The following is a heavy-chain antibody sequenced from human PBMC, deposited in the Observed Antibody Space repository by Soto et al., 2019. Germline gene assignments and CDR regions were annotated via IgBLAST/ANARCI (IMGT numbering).Heavy chain of an antibody. Sequence: QVQLVESGGGVVQPGRSLRLSCAASGFTFSSYGMHWVRQAPGKGLEWVAVISYDGSNKYYADSVKGRFTISRDNSKNTLYLQRNSLTAEDTAVYYCARDFQPGYSGGWYYFDYWGQGTLVTVPS. V-gene: IGHV3-30*03. J-gene: IGHJ4*02. CDR1: GFTFSSYG. D-gene: IGHD6-19*01. CDR3: ARDFQPGYSGGWYYFDY. CDR2: ISYDGSNK.